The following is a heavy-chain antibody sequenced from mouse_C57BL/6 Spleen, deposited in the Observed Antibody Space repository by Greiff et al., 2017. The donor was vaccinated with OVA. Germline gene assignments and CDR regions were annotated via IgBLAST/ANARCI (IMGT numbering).Heavy chain of an antibody. CDR1: GYTFTDYN. Sequence: VQLKQSGPELVKPGASVKMSCKASGYTFTDYNMHWVKQSHGKSLEWIGYINPNNGGTSYNQKFKGKATLTVNKSSSTAYMELRSLTSEDSAVYYCARVIYYYGSSYPRAMDYWGQGTSVTVSS. CDR3: ARVIYYYGSSYPRAMDY. J-gene: IGHJ4*01. V-gene: IGHV1-22*01. D-gene: IGHD1-1*01. CDR2: INPNNGGT.